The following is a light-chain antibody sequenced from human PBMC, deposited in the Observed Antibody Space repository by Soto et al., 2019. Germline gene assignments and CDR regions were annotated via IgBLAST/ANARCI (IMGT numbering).Light chain of an antibody. CDR3: QMRFHWPPMYS. J-gene: IGKJ2*01. Sequence: EIVLTQSPVTLYLSPGERATLSCRASQSVSSYLAWYQQKPGQAPRLLIYDASNRATGIPVRFSGSGSGTDFTLTISALEPEDFALYYCQMRFHWPPMYSFGQGTKLEIK. V-gene: IGKV3-11*01. CDR2: DAS. CDR1: QSVSSY.